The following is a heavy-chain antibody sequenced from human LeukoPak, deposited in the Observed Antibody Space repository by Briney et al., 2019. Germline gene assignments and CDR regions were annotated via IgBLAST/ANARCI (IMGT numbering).Heavy chain of an antibody. CDR1: GFTFSSYA. CDR3: ARAQCRVYYYYGMDV. D-gene: IGHD2-15*01. CDR2: ISGSGGST. J-gene: IGHJ6*02. V-gene: IGHV3-23*01. Sequence: GGSLRLSCAASGFTFSSYAMSWVRQAPGKGLEWVSAISGSGGSTYYADSVKGRFTISRDNSKNTLYLQMNSLRAEDTAVYYCARAQCRVYYYYGMDVWGQGTTVTVSS.